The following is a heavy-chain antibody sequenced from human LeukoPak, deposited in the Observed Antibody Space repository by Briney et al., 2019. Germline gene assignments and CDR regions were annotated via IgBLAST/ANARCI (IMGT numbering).Heavy chain of an antibody. D-gene: IGHD3-22*01. J-gene: IGHJ4*02. Sequence: ASVKVSCKASGYTFTGYYMHWVRQAPGQGLEWMGWINPNSGGTNYAQKFQGRVTMTRDTSISTAYMELSRLRSDDTAVYYCARAAYDSSSYIPLYYFDYWGQGTLVTVSS. V-gene: IGHV1-2*02. CDR1: GYTFTGYY. CDR2: INPNSGGT. CDR3: ARAAYDSSSYIPLYYFDY.